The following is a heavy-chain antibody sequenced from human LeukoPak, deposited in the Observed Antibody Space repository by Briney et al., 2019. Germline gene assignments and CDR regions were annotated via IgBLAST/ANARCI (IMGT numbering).Heavy chain of an antibody. D-gene: IGHD2-21*02. Sequence: ASVKVSCKASGGTFSSYAISRVRQAPGQGLEWMGGIIPIFGTANYAQKFQGRVTITADESTSTAYMELSSLRSEDTAVYYCARDSNPYCGGDSPSPFDYWGQGTLVTVSS. V-gene: IGHV1-69*13. CDR2: IIPIFGTA. J-gene: IGHJ4*02. CDR3: ARDSNPYCGGDSPSPFDY. CDR1: GGTFSSYA.